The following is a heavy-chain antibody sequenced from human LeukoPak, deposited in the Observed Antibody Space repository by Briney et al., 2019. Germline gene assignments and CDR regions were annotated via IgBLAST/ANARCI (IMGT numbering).Heavy chain of an antibody. J-gene: IGHJ4*02. Sequence: SVKVSCKASGGTFSSYAISWVRQAPGQGLEWMGGILPIFGTANYAQKFQGRVTITTDESTSTAYMELSSLRSEDTAVYYCAGGGSGTTFSYWGQGTLVTVSS. CDR1: GGTFSSYA. V-gene: IGHV1-69*05. CDR3: AGGGSGTTFSY. D-gene: IGHD1-7*01. CDR2: ILPIFGTA.